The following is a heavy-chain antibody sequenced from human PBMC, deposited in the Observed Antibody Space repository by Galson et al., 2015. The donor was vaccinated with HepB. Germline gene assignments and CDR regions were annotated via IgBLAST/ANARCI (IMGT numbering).Heavy chain of an antibody. CDR1: GFTFSTCA. Sequence: SLRLSCAASGFTFSTCAMTWVRQAPGKGLEWVSTISGNGGRTYYADSVKGRFTISRDNSKDTLYLHMNSLRAEDTAVYYCAKDQIWEFPHFLHYWVQETLVTVTS. V-gene: IGHV3-23*01. D-gene: IGHD5-18*01. CDR3: AKDQIWEFPHFLHY. CDR2: ISGNGGRT. J-gene: IGHJ4*02.